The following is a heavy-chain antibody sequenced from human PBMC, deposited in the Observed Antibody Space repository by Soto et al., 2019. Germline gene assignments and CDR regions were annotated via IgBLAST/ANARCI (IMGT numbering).Heavy chain of an antibody. CDR2: INPNSGGT. CDR3: ARTYCTNGVCFDY. CDR1: GYTFTGYY. J-gene: IGHJ4*02. V-gene: IGHV1-2*04. D-gene: IGHD2-8*01. Sequence: ASVKVACKASGYTFTGYYMHWVRQAPGQGLEWTGWINPNSGGTNYAQKFQGWVTMTRDTSISTAYMELSRLRSDDTAVYYCARTYCTNGVCFDYWGQGTLLTVSS.